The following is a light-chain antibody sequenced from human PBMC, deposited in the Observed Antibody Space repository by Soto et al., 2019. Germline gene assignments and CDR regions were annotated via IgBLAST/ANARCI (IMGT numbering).Light chain of an antibody. CDR3: QQYKNGWS. V-gene: IGKV3-15*01. CDR2: GAS. Sequence: VLTQSPATLSLSPGERATLSCRASQSVSSNLAWYQQKPGQAPRLLIYGASTRATGIPARFSGSGSGIEFILTISSLQSEDFAVYYCQQYKNGWSFGQGTKVDI. J-gene: IGKJ1*01. CDR1: QSVSSN.